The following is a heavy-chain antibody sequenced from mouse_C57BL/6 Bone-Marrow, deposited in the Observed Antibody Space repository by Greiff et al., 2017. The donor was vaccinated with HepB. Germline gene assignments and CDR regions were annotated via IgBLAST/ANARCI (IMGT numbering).Heavy chain of an antibody. D-gene: IGHD2-3*01. CDR1: GYTFTSYW. CDR3: ARRGIYDGYYDAIDY. J-gene: IGHJ4*01. Sequence: QVQLQQPGAELVRPGTSVKLSCKASGYTFTSYWMHWVKQRPGQGLEWIGVIDPSDSYTNYNQKFKGKATLTVDTSSSTAYMQLSSLTSEDSAVYYCARRGIYDGYYDAIDYWGQGTSVTVSS. CDR2: IDPSDSYT. V-gene: IGHV1-59*01.